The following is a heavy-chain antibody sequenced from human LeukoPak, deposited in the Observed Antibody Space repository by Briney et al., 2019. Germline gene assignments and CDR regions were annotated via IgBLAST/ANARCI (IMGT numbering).Heavy chain of an antibody. D-gene: IGHD6-19*01. J-gene: IGHJ3*02. CDR3: ARQGRQWLVHDAFDT. Sequence: GESLKISCQGSAYSFTSYWIGWVRQMPGKGLEWMGIIYPGDSDTRYSPSFQGQVTISADNSISTAYLQWSSLKASDTAMYYCARQGRQWLVHDAFDTWGQGTMVTVSS. V-gene: IGHV5-51*01. CDR1: AYSFTSYW. CDR2: IYPGDSDT.